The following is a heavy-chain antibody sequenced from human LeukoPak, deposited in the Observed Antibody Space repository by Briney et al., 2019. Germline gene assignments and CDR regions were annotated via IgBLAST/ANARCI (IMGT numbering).Heavy chain of an antibody. CDR2: IYYSGST. V-gene: IGHV4-59*01. CDR3: ARDNWNYGSSMDV. D-gene: IGHD1-7*01. Sequence: SETLSLTCTVSGGSISSYYWSWIRQPPGKGLEWIGCIYYSGSTNYNPSLKSRVTISVDTSKNQFSLKLSSVTAADTAVYYCARDNWNYGSSMDVWGQGTTVTVSS. J-gene: IGHJ6*02. CDR1: GGSISSYY.